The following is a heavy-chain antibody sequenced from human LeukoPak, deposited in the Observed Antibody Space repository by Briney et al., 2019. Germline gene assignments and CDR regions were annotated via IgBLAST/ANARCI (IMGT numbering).Heavy chain of an antibody. D-gene: IGHD2-2*02. Sequence: KPSQTLSLTCAVSGGSISSGGYSWSWIRQPPGKGLEWIGYIYHSGSTYYNPSLKSRVTISVDTSKNQFSLKLSSVTAADTAVYYCARQGVVVPAAIANWGQGTLVTVSS. CDR2: IYHSGST. CDR1: GGSISSGGYS. CDR3: ARQGVVVPAAIAN. V-gene: IGHV4-30-2*03. J-gene: IGHJ4*02.